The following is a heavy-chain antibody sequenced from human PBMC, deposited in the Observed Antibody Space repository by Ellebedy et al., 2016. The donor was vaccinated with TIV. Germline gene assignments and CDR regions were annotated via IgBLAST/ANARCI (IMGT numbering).Heavy chain of an antibody. J-gene: IGHJ4*02. Sequence: GESLKISXAASGFTFSSYSMNWVRQAPGKGLEWVSSISSSSSYIYYADSVKGRFTISRDNAKNSLYLQMNSLRAEDTAVYYCARDYGGIDYWGQGTLVTVSS. D-gene: IGHD4-23*01. CDR3: ARDYGGIDY. CDR1: GFTFSSYS. CDR2: ISSSSSYI. V-gene: IGHV3-21*01.